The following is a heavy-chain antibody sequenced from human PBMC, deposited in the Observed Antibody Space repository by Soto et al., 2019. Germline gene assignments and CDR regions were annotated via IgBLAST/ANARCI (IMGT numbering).Heavy chain of an antibody. CDR3: ARGPLSTTGGLPTKSNWFDP. J-gene: IGHJ5*02. Sequence: ASVKVSCKASGYTFTSYGISWVRQAPGQGLEWMGWISAYNGNTNYAQKLQGRVTMTTDTSTSTAYMELRSLRSDDTAVYYCARGPLSTTGGLPTKSNWFDPWGQGTLVTVSS. CDR1: GYTFTSYG. D-gene: IGHD1-1*01. CDR2: ISAYNGNT. V-gene: IGHV1-18*01.